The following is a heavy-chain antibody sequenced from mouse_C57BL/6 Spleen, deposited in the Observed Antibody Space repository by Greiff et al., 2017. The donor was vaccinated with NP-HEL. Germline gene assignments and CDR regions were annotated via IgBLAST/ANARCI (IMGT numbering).Heavy chain of an antibody. J-gene: IGHJ1*03. D-gene: IGHD2-3*01. V-gene: IGHV1-15*01. Sequence: VQLQQSGAELVRPGASVTLSCKASGYTFTDYEMHWVKQTPVHGLEWIGAIDPETGGTAYNQKFKGKAILTADKSSSTAYMELRSLTSEDSAVYYCTRRDDGYYWYFDVWGTGTTVTVSS. CDR2: IDPETGGT. CDR3: TRRDDGYYWYFDV. CDR1: GYTFTDYE.